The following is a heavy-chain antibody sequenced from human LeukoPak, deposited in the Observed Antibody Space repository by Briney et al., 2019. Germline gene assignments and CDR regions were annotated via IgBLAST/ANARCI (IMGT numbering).Heavy chain of an antibody. CDR1: GGSISSYF. D-gene: IGHD6-19*01. Sequence: SETLSLTCTVSGGSISSYFWSWIRQPPGKGLEWTGYIYYSGSTNYNPSLKSRVTISVDTSKNQFSLKLSSVTAADTAVYYCARDFYSSGWYEGFDPWGQGTLVTVSS. J-gene: IGHJ5*02. CDR3: ARDFYSSGWYEGFDP. CDR2: IYYSGST. V-gene: IGHV4-59*01.